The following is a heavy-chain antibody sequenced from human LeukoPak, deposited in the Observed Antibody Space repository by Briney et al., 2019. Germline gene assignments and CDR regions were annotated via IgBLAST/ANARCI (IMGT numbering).Heavy chain of an antibody. J-gene: IGHJ3*02. CDR1: GFSFDDYG. CDR2: INWNGGST. V-gene: IGHV3-20*04. Sequence: GGSLRLSCAASGFSFDDYGMTWVRQPPGKGLEWVSGINWNGGSTSYADSVKGRFTISRDNSKNTLYLQMNSLRAEDTAVYYCARGGSYLSAFDIWGQGTMVTVSS. D-gene: IGHD1-26*01. CDR3: ARGGSYLSAFDI.